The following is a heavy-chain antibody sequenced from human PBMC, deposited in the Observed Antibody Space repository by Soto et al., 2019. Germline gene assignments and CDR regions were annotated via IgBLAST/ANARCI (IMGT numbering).Heavy chain of an antibody. Sequence: ASVKVSCKTSGYTFTAFYIHWVRQAPGQGLEWMGWISPNSGGTDYARKFQGRVSMTSDTSTDTVYLEMHRLTSDDSALYYCARLGKMMVPDFWGQGTLVTVSS. CDR3: ARLGKMMVPDF. J-gene: IGHJ4*02. D-gene: IGHD3-10*01. CDR2: ISPNSGGT. V-gene: IGHV1-2*02. CDR1: GYTFTAFY.